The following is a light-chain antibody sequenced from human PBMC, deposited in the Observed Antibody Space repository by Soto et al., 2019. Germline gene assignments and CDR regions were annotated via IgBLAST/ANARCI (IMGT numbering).Light chain of an antibody. CDR3: QQYGNSPRT. Sequence: EIVLTQSPGTLSLSPGERATLSCRASQSVNSDYLAWYQQKPGQAPRLLIHSASGRPSGIADRFGGSGSGTDFTLTISRLEPEDFAVYYCQQYGNSPRTFGQGTKVDIK. CDR1: QSVNSDY. CDR2: SAS. J-gene: IGKJ1*01. V-gene: IGKV3-20*01.